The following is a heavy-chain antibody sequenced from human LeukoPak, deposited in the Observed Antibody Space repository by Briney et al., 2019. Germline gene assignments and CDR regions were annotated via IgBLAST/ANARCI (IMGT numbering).Heavy chain of an antibody. Sequence: ASVKVSCKASGYTFTSYYMHWVRQAPGQGLEWMGIINPSGGSTSYAQKFQGRVTLTRDTSTSTVYMELSSLRSEDTAVYYCARDVSRDYYGSGSHWFDPWGQGTLVTVSS. CDR3: ARDVSRDYYGSGSHWFDP. CDR1: GYTFTSYY. D-gene: IGHD3-10*01. CDR2: INPSGGST. V-gene: IGHV1-46*01. J-gene: IGHJ5*02.